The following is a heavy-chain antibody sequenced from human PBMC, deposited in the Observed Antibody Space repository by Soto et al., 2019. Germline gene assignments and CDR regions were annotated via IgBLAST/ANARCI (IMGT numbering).Heavy chain of an antibody. Sequence: PSETLSLTCAVSGGSLSGYYWNWIRQAPGRGLEWIGEINNSGGTSYNPSLKSRLIISMDTAKNQSYLNLTSMTAADTAIYYCARYPAFCSNGINCPPGPWGQGTQVTVSS. CDR2: INNSGGT. CDR3: ARYPAFCSNGINCPPGP. D-gene: IGHD2-8*01. CDR1: GGSLSGYY. J-gene: IGHJ5*02. V-gene: IGHV4-34*10.